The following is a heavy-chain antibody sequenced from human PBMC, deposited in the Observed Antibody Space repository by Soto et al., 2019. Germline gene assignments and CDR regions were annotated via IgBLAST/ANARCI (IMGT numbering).Heavy chain of an antibody. CDR1: GYTFTSYG. CDR2: ISAYNGNT. CDR3: ARTQGDSTSWPYYYYYGMDV. V-gene: IGHV1-18*04. J-gene: IGHJ6*02. D-gene: IGHD2-2*01. Sequence: QVQLVQSGAEVKKPGASVKVSCKASGYTFTSYGITWVRQAPGQGLEWMGWISAYNGNTNYAQKLQGRVTMTTDTSTSTAYMELRSLRSEDTVVYYCARTQGDSTSWPYYYYYGMDVWGQGTTVTVSS.